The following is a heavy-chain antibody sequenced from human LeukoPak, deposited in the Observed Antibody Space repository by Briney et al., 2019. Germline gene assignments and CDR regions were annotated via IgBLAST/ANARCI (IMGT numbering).Heavy chain of an antibody. Sequence: SETLSLTCTVSDGSISSYYWSWIRQPPGRGLEWIGYINYSGTTNDNPSLKSRVTISVDTSKNQFSLNLSSVTAADTAVYYWAREAGSRYYFDYWGQGTLVTVSS. D-gene: IGHD3-10*01. CDR2: INYSGTT. CDR1: DGSISSYY. J-gene: IGHJ4*02. V-gene: IGHV4-59*01. CDR3: AREAGSRYYFDY.